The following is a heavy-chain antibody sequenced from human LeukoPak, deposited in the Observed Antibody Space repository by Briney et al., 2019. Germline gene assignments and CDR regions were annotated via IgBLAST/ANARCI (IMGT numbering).Heavy chain of an antibody. J-gene: IGHJ3*01. D-gene: IGHD1-26*01. CDR3: ARWKMELQRNAFDF. CDR1: GVTFRTYW. CDR2: INQDGSEE. Sequence: GGSLRLSCAASGVTFRTYWMSWIRQAPGKEPEWVADINQDGSEEYYLQSVRGRFTVSRDNAQNAVFLQMTNLRADDTAVYYCARWKMELQRNAFDFWGQGTVVTVSS. V-gene: IGHV3-7*01.